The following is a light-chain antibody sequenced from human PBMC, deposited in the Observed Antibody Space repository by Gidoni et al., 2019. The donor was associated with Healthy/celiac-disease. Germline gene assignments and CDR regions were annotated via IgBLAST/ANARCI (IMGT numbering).Light chain of an antibody. CDR1: QCVSSSY. V-gene: IGKV3-20*01. CDR2: GAS. CDR3: QQYGSSPYT. J-gene: IGKJ2*01. Sequence: ETVSTQSPGTLSLSPGERATLSCRASQCVSSSYLAWYQQKPGQAPRLLIYGASSRATGIPDRFSGSGSGTDFALTISRLEPEDFAVYYCQQYGSSPYTFGQGTKLEIK.